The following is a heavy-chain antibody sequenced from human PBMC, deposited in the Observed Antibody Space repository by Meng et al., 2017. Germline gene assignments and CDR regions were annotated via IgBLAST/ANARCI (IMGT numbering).Heavy chain of an antibody. V-gene: IGHV4-4*02. J-gene: IGHJ4*02. D-gene: IGHD6-19*01. Sequence: QGDRQGWGPGLVKPSGTLSLTCAVSGGSISSSNWWSWVRQPPGKGLEWIGEIYHSGSTNYNPSLKSQVTISVDKSKNQFSLKLSSVTAADTAVYYCARDRGAVAGTNFDYWGQGTLVTVSS. CDR3: ARDRGAVAGTNFDY. CDR2: IYHSGST. CDR1: GGSISSSNW.